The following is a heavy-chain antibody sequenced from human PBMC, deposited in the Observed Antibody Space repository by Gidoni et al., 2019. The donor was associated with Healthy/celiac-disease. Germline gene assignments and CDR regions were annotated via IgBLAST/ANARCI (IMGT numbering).Heavy chain of an antibody. J-gene: IGHJ5*02. CDR1: GWSFSGYY. D-gene: IGHD3-3*01. CDR2: INHSGST. CDR3: ARGGVWSGYLS. Sequence: QVQLQQWGAGLLTPSETLSLTCAVYGWSFSGYYWSWIRQPPGTGLEWLGEINHSGSTNYNPSLKSRVTISVDTSKNQFARKLSSVTAADTAVYYCARGGVWSGYLSWGQGTLVTVSS. V-gene: IGHV4-34*01.